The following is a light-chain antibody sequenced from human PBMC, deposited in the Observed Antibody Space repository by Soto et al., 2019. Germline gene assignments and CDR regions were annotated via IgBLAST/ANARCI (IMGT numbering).Light chain of an antibody. CDR3: QQYDNLPPPT. CDR2: DAS. CDR1: QDISNY. Sequence: DIQMTQSPSSLSASVGDRVTITCQASQDISNYLNWYQQKPGKAPKLLIYDASNLETGVPSRFSGSGSGTDFTFTISSLQPKDIATYYCQQYDNLPPPTFGQGTRLEIK. V-gene: IGKV1-33*01. J-gene: IGKJ5*01.